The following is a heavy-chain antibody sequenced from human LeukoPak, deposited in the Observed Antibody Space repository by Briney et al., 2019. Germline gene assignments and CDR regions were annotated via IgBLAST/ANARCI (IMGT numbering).Heavy chain of an antibody. D-gene: IGHD5-18*01. CDR1: GFTFTSYW. CDR3: ARDVDTNY. J-gene: IGHJ4*02. Sequence: GGSLRLSCAASGFTFTSYWMTWVRQAPGKGLEWVANIKQDGSEKFYVGSVRGRFTISGDNGRNSVSLHMNSLGDEDTAVYYCARDVDTNYWGQGTLVTVSS. CDR2: IKQDGSEK. V-gene: IGHV3-7*03.